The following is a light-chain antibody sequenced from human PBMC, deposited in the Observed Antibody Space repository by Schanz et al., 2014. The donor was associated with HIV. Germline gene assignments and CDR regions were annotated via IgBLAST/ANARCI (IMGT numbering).Light chain of an antibody. V-gene: IGLV1-51*01. CDR2: DDH. CDR1: SSNIGNNY. Sequence: SVLTQPPSVSAAPGQKVTISCSGSSSNIGNNYVSWYRHLPGTAPKLLIYDDHERPSEIPDRFSGSKFGQSATLAIIGLQTGDEADYYCATWDSALREVVFGGGTKLTVL. J-gene: IGLJ2*01. CDR3: ATWDSALREVV.